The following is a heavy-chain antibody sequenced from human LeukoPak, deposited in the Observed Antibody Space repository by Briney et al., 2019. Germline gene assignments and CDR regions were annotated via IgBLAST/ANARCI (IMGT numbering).Heavy chain of an antibody. CDR3: ARLPRITMVRGVYYYYYYMDV. CDR2: IYYSGST. Sequence: SETLSLTCTVSGGSISSSSYYWGWIRQPPGKGLEWIGSIYYSGSTYYNPSLRSRVTISVDTFKNQFSLKLSSVTAADTAVYYCARLPRITMVRGVYYYYYYMDVWGKGTTVTVSS. D-gene: IGHD3-10*01. CDR1: GGSISSSSYY. J-gene: IGHJ6*03. V-gene: IGHV4-39*01.